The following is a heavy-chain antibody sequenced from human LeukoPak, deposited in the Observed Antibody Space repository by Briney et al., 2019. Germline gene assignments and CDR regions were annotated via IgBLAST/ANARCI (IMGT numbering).Heavy chain of an antibody. V-gene: IGHV4-39*01. CDR1: GGSLSTISYY. CDR3: ARHARIVVVRAGPAGRWFDP. D-gene: IGHD2-2*01. Sequence: PSETLSLTCTVYGGSLSTISYYWGWIRQPPGKGLEGIGSIYYTGSTYYDPSLKSRVTISVDTSNNHFYMKLSYVTAADTAVYYCARHARIVVVRAGPAGRWFDPWGQGNLVTVSS. J-gene: IGHJ5*02. CDR2: IYYTGST.